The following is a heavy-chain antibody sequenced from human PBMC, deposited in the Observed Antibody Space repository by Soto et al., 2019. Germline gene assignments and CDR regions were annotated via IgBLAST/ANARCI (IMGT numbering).Heavy chain of an antibody. CDR1: GYTFTSYG. CDR3: AGDSSQKAPSEDGY. J-gene: IGHJ4*02. Sequence: QVQLVQSGAEVKKPGASVKVSCKASGYTFTSYGISWVRQAPGQGLEWMGWISAYNGNTNYAQKLQGRVTMTTDTSTSTGYMEPRSLRSGGTGVDYCAGDSSQKAPSEDGYWGQGTLVTVSS. V-gene: IGHV1-18*01. CDR2: ISAYNGNT. D-gene: IGHD1-26*01.